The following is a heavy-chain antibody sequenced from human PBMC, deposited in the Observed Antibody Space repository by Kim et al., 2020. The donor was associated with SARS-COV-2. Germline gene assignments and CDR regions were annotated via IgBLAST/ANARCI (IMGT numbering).Heavy chain of an antibody. Sequence: DYYWSWIRQPPGKGLDWIGYIDYSGSTDYNPSLKSRLIMSVDTSKNHFSLKLSSVTAADTAVYFCAREGPNGDVDHWGQGILVNVSS. D-gene: IGHD2-21*02. V-gene: IGHV4-30-4*01. J-gene: IGHJ4*02. CDR2: IDYSGST. CDR3: AREGPNGDVDH. CDR1: DYY.